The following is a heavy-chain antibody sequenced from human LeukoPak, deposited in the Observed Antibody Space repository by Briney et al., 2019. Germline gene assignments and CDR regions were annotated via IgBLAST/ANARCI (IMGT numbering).Heavy chain of an antibody. CDR3: AKAQYYYDSSGYPRFDY. CDR1: GFTFSDYA. J-gene: IGHJ4*02. V-gene: IGHV3-23*01. Sequence: GGPLRLSCAASGFTFSDYAMSWVRQAPGKGLEWVSTISDSGGSTYYADSVKGRFTISRDNSKNTLYLQMNSLRAEDTAVYYCAKAQYYYDSSGYPRFDYWGQGTLVTVSS. CDR2: ISDSGGST. D-gene: IGHD3-22*01.